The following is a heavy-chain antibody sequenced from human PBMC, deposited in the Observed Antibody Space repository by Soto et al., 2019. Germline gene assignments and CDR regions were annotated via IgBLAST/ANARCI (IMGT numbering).Heavy chain of an antibody. CDR1: GGSISSYY. CDR2: ISYTGRT. J-gene: IGHJ5*02. CDR3: ARGSFSSSSSWFDP. Sequence: SEALSLTCTVSGGSISSYYWSWIRQPPGRGLEWIGYISYTGRTYYTPSLNSRLTISLDTSKNLFSLRLSAVTAADTAVYFCARGSFSSSSSWFDPWGQGTLVTVS. D-gene: IGHD6-6*01. V-gene: IGHV4-59*12.